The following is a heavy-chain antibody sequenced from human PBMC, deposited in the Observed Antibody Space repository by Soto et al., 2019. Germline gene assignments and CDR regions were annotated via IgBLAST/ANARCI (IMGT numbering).Heavy chain of an antibody. CDR2: IWYDGSNK. Sequence: QVQLVESGGGVVQPGRSLRLSCAASGFTFSSYDMHWVRQAPGKGLEWVAVIWYDGSNKYYADSVKGRFTISRDNSNNTMYLQMNSLRAKDTAVYYCAEGGYSSSWTFDYWGQGTLVTVSS. D-gene: IGHD6-13*01. J-gene: IGHJ4*02. CDR1: GFTFSSYD. CDR3: AEGGYSSSWTFDY. V-gene: IGHV3-33*06.